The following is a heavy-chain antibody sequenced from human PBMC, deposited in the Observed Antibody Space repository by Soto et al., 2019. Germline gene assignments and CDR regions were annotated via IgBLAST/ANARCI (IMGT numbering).Heavy chain of an antibody. CDR2: INPNSGGT. CDR1: GYTFTGYY. Sequence: ASVKVSCKASGYTFTGYYMHWVRQAPGQGLEWMGWINPNSGGTNYAQKFQGWVTMTRDTSISTAYMELSRLRSDDTAVYYCARGTSGGIYRYYYCGMDVCDKGPTRTVS. V-gene: IGHV1-2*04. CDR3: ARGTSGGIYRYYYCGMDV. J-gene: IGHJ6*04. D-gene: IGHD1-26*01.